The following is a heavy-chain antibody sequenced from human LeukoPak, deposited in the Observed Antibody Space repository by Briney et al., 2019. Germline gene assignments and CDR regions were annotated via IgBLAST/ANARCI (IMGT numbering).Heavy chain of an antibody. CDR3: ARASIPRYEFWSGYTAFDI. J-gene: IGHJ3*02. V-gene: IGHV4-4*07. Sequence: PSETLSLTCTVSGGSISSYYWSWIRQPAGKGLEWIGRIYTSGSTNYNPSLTSRVTMSVDTSKNQFSLKLSSVTAADTAVYYCARASIPRYEFWSGYTAFDIWGQETMVTVSS. D-gene: IGHD3-3*01. CDR2: IYTSGST. CDR1: GGSISSYY.